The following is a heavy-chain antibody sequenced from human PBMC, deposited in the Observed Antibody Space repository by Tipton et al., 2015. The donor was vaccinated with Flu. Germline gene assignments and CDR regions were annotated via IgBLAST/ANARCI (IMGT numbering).Heavy chain of an antibody. J-gene: IGHJ6*02. CDR3: ARANRIFGARSYYYYGMDV. Sequence: LRLSCAVYGGSFSGYYWSWIRQPPGKGLEWIGEINHSGSTNYNPSLKSRVTISVDTSKNQFSLKLSSVTAADTAVYYCARANRIFGARSYYYYGMDVWGQGTTVTVSS. V-gene: IGHV4-34*01. CDR2: INHSGST. CDR1: GGSFSGYY. D-gene: IGHD3-3*02.